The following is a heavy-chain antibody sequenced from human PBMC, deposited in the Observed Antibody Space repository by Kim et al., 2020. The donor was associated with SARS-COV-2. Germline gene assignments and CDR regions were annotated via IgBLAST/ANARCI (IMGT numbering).Heavy chain of an antibody. Sequence: GGSLRLSCAASGFTFSSYAMHWVRQAPGKGLEWVAVISYDGSNKYYADSVKGRFTISRDNSKNTLYLQMNSLRAEDTAVYYCARDISGSCRYFQHWGQGTLVTVSP. D-gene: IGHD1-26*01. CDR1: GFTFSSYA. CDR2: ISYDGSNK. V-gene: IGHV3-30*04. CDR3: ARDISGSCRYFQH. J-gene: IGHJ1*01.